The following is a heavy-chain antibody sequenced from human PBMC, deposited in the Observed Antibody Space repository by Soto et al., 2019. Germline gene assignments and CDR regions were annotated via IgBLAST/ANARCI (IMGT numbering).Heavy chain of an antibody. CDR1: GGTFSRYA. CDR3: ARDGTLYDSSGYYYLY. V-gene: IGHV1-69*13. D-gene: IGHD3-22*01. CDR2: IIPMFGTA. Sequence: RASVKVSCKASGGTFSRYAINWVRQAPGQGLEWMGGIIPMFGTANYAQKFQGRVTITADESTNTGYMELRSLISEDTAVYYCARDGTLYDSSGYYYLYWGQGXLVTVYS. J-gene: IGHJ4*02.